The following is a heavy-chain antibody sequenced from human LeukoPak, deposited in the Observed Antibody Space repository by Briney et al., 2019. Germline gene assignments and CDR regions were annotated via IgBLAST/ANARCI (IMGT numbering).Heavy chain of an antibody. Sequence: SETLSLTCSVSGDSISSSGYYWDWIRQPPGKGLEWIGSIHHSGNTNYNPSLKSRVTISVDTSKNQISLKLSSVTAADTAVYFCARQAVAGTYYFDYWGQGTLVTVSS. V-gene: IGHV4-39*01. CDR3: ARQAVAGTYYFDY. D-gene: IGHD6-19*01. CDR2: IHHSGNT. J-gene: IGHJ4*02. CDR1: GDSISSSGYY.